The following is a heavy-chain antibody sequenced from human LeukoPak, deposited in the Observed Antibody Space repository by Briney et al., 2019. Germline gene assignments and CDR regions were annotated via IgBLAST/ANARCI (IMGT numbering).Heavy chain of an antibody. D-gene: IGHD6-19*01. CDR2: IYYSGST. CDR3: ASSGRQWLVRGWFDP. V-gene: IGHV4-59*01. J-gene: IGHJ5*02. Sequence: SETLSLTCTVSGGSISSYYWSWIRQPPGKGLEWIGYIYYSGSTNYNPSLKSRVTISVDTSKNQFSLKLSSVTAADTAVYYCASSGRQWLVRGWFDPWGQGTLVTVSS. CDR1: GGSISSYY.